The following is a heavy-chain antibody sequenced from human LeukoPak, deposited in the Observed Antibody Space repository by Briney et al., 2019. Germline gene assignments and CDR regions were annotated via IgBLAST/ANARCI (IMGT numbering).Heavy chain of an antibody. J-gene: IGHJ4*02. V-gene: IGHV4-39*07. D-gene: IGHD1-26*01. Sequence: KPSETLSLTCTVSGGSISSSSYYWGWIRQPPGKGLEWIGSIYYSGSTYYNPSLKSRVTISVDTSKNQFSLKLSSVTAADTAVYYCARESWVGSPRFDYWGQGTLVTVSS. CDR3: ARESWVGSPRFDY. CDR2: IYYSGST. CDR1: GGSISSSSYY.